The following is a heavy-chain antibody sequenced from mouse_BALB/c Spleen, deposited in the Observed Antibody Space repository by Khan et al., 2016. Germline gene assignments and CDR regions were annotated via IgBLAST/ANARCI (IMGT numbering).Heavy chain of an antibody. Sequence: QVQLQQSGAELVRPGVSVKISCKGSGYTFTDYAMHWVKQSHAKSLEWIGVISTYYGDASYNQKFKGKATMTVDKSSSTAYMELARLTSEDSAIYYCAIITTRAMDYWGQGTSVTVSS. CDR1: GYTFTDYA. CDR3: AIITTRAMDY. D-gene: IGHD1-2*01. V-gene: IGHV1S137*01. CDR2: ISTYYGDA. J-gene: IGHJ4*01.